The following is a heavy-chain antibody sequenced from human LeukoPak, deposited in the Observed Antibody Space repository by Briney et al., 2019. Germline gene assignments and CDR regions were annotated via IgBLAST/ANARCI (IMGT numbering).Heavy chain of an antibody. V-gene: IGHV1-18*01. CDR3: ARGTVGIVGATAFNYFDY. D-gene: IGHD1-26*01. CDR2: ISAYNGNT. J-gene: IGHJ4*02. CDR1: GYTFTSYG. Sequence: ASVKVSCKASGYTFTSYGISWVRQAPGQGLEWMGWISAYNGNTNYAQKLQGRVTMTTDTSTSTAYMELRSLRSDDTAVYYCARGTVGIVGATAFNYFDYWGQGTLVTVSS.